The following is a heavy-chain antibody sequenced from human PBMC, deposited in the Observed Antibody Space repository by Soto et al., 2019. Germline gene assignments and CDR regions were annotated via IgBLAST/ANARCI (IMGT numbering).Heavy chain of an antibody. J-gene: IGHJ5*02. CDR2: IYWDDDK. CDR3: AHIRKCYQYDWFGP. D-gene: IGHD3-16*02. Sequence: QITLKESGPTLVKPTQTLTLTCTFSGFSLTTRGVGVGWIRQPPGKALECLALIYWDDDKRYSPSLENSLSITKDTSKNQMGLTMTNVDPVDTATYYCAHIRKCYQYDWFGPWGQGTLVSVSS. V-gene: IGHV2-5*02. CDR1: GFSLTTRGVG.